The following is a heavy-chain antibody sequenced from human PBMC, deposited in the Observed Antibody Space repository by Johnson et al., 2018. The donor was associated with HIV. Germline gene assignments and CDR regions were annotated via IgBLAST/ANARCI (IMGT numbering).Heavy chain of an antibody. J-gene: IGHJ3*02. V-gene: IGHV3-64*04. D-gene: IGHD3-16*02. CDR2: ISSNGGST. Sequence: QVQLVESGGGLVQPGGSLRLSCAASGFTFSSYAMHWVRQAPGKGLEYVSGISSNGGSTSYAGSVKGPFTISRDNAKNSLYLQMNSLRAEDTALYYCVRGGLGYQNIHDPFDIWGQGTMVTVSS. CDR3: VRGGLGYQNIHDPFDI. CDR1: GFTFSSYA.